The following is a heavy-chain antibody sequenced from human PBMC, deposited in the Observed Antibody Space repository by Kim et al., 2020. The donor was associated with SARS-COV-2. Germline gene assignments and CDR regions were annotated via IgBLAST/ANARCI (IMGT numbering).Heavy chain of an antibody. D-gene: IGHD1-26*01. CDR1: GGSISSSSYY. CDR2: IYYSGST. J-gene: IGHJ5*02. V-gene: IGHV4-39*01. Sequence: SETLSLTCTVSGGSISSSSYYWGWIRQPPGKGLEWIGSIYYSGSTYYNPSLKSRVTISVDTSKNQFSLKLSSVTAADTAVYYCARRFVREGELLNWFDPWGQGTLVIVSS. CDR3: ARRFVREGELLNWFDP.